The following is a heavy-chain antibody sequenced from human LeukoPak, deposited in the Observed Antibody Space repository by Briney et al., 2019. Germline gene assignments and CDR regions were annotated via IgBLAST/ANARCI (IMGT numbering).Heavy chain of an antibody. J-gene: IGHJ5*02. V-gene: IGHV3-30*02. CDR3: ASHSSGYYYGSTRWFDP. Sequence: GGSLRLACAPSGFTFSSYGMHWVRQAPGKGLEWVAFIRYDGSNKYYADSVKGRFTISRDNSKNTLYLQMNSLRAEDTAVYYCASHSSGYYYGSTRWFDPWGQGTLVTVSS. CDR2: IRYDGSNK. D-gene: IGHD3-22*01. CDR1: GFTFSSYG.